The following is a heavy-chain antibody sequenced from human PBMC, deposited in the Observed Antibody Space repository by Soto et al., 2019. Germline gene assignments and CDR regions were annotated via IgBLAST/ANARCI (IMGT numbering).Heavy chain of an antibody. CDR2: ISAYNGNT. Sequence: ASVKVSCKASGYTFTSYGISWVRQAPGQGLEWMGWISAYNGNTNYAQKLQGRVTMTPDTSKSTAYMELRSLRSDDTAVYYCARDHSPISASIAVAGTVWFDPWGQGTLVTVSP. V-gene: IGHV1-18*01. J-gene: IGHJ5*02. D-gene: IGHD6-19*01. CDR1: GYTFTSYG. CDR3: ARDHSPISASIAVAGTVWFDP.